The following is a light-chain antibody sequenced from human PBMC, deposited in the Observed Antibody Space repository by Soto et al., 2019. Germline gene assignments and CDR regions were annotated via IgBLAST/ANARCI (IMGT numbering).Light chain of an antibody. CDR1: QSVSSSY. CDR3: QQYSSSRT. Sequence: EIVLTQSPGTLSLYKGERATLSCRASQSVSSSYLAWYQQKPGRPPRLLIYGASSRATGIPDRFSGSGSGTDFTLTISRLEPEDFAVYYCQQYSSSRTFGQGAKVDIK. CDR2: GAS. V-gene: IGKV3-20*01. J-gene: IGKJ1*01.